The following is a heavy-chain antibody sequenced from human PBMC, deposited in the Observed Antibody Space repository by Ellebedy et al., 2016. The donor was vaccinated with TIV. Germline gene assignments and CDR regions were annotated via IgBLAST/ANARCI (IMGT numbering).Heavy chain of an antibody. J-gene: IGHJ4*02. V-gene: IGHV3-7*03. CDR1: GFIFSSSW. Sequence: GESLKISCAASGFIFSSSWMSWVRQAPGKGLEWVANIKQDEGETYYVDSVRGRFTISSDNAKSSLYLQMNSLRAEDTAVYYCARGPMWLVREGVDYWGQGALVTVSS. D-gene: IGHD6-19*01. CDR2: IKQDEGET. CDR3: ARGPMWLVREGVDY.